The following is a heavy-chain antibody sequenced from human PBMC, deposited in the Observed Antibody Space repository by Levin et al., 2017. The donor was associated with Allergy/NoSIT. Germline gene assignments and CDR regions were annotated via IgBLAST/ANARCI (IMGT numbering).Heavy chain of an antibody. V-gene: IGHV3-7*03. CDR3: ARDVTMGGEA. D-gene: IGHD3-10*01. Sequence: GGSLRLSCVVSGFSFSSSWMSWVRQAPGKGLEWVANINEDGSANYYVDSVKGRFTVSRDNAENSLYLQMDDLRAEDTAFYYCARDVTMGGEAWGQGTLVTVSS. J-gene: IGHJ5*02. CDR1: GFSFSSSW. CDR2: INEDGSAN.